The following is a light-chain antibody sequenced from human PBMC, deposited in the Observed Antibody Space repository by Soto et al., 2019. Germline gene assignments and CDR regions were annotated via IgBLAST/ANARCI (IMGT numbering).Light chain of an antibody. CDR3: QQYGSSPPGYT. V-gene: IGKV3-20*01. J-gene: IGKJ2*01. CDR2: CAS. CDR1: QSVSSSY. Sequence: EIVLTQSPGTLSLSPGERATLSCRASQSVSSSYLAWYQQKPGQAPRHLIYCASSRPTGIPDRFSGSGSGPDFALTISRLEPEDFAVDYCQQYGSSPPGYTFAQGTKLEIK.